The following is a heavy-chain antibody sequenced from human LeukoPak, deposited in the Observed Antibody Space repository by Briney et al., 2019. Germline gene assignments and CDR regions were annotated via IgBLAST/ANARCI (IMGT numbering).Heavy chain of an antibody. V-gene: IGHV1-3*01. D-gene: IGHD3-16*02. Sequence: GASVKVSRKASGYTFTSYAMHWVRQAPGQRLEWMGWINAGNGNTKYSQKFQGRVTITAEKSTNTAHMELTRLDSEDTAVYYCTREGVYAPDPSSYHRDAFDIWGQGTVVIVSS. CDR1: GYTFTSYA. CDR3: TREGVYAPDPSSYHRDAFDI. J-gene: IGHJ3*02. CDR2: INAGNGNT.